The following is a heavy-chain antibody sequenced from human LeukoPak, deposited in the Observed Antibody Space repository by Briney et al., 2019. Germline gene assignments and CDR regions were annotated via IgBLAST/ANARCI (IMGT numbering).Heavy chain of an antibody. J-gene: IGHJ4*02. Sequence: GGSLRLSCAASGLTVSSNYMTWVRQAPGKGLEFVSAIYSSGSAFYADSVKGRFTISRDNSENTLYLQMNSLRAEDTAVYYCAREARGGSTYFDNWGQGTLVTVSS. D-gene: IGHD1-26*01. CDR2: IYSSGSA. CDR1: GLTVSSNY. V-gene: IGHV3-53*01. CDR3: AREARGGSTYFDN.